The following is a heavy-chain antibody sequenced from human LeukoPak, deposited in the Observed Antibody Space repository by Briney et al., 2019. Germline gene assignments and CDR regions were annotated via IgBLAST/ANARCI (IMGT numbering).Heavy chain of an antibody. CDR2: ISYDGSNK. J-gene: IGHJ6*04. D-gene: IGHD5-12*01. CDR1: GFTFSSYG. Sequence: GRSLRLSCAASGFTFSSYGMHWVRQAPGKGLEWVAVISYDGSNKYYADSVKGRFTISRDNAKNSLYLQMNSLRAEDTAVYYCARDGKGVVVATIWGSDYYYGMDVWGKGTTVTVSS. V-gene: IGHV3-30*03. CDR3: ARDGKGVVVATIWGSDYYYGMDV.